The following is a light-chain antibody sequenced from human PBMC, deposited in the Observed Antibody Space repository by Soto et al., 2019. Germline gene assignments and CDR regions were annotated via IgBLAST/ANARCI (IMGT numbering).Light chain of an antibody. J-gene: IGKJ1*01. CDR2: GAG. V-gene: IGKV3-15*01. CDR1: QSVSSN. Sequence: EIVMTQSPATLSVSPGERATLSCRASQSVSSNLAWYQQRPGQAPRLLIYGAGTRATGIPARFSGSGSGTEFTLTISRLEPEDFAVYYCQHYGHALWAFGQGTKVDIK. CDR3: QHYGHALWA.